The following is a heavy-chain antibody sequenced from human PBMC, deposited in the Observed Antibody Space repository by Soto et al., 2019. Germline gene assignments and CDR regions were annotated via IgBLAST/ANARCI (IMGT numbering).Heavy chain of an antibody. CDR3: ARDSSGGSCYPGMDV. D-gene: IGHD2-15*01. CDR2: ISSSGYI. J-gene: IGHJ6*02. CDR1: GFNFNSYT. V-gene: IGHV3-21*01. Sequence: GGSLRLSCAASGFNFNSYTINWVRQAPGKRLEWLSSISSSGYIFSTDSVRGRFTISRDNAKNSVYLQINSLRAEDTAVYFCARDSSGGSCYPGMDVWGQGTTVTVSS.